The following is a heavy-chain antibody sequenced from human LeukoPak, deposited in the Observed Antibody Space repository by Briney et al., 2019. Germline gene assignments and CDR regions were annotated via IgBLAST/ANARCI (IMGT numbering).Heavy chain of an antibody. Sequence: PSETLSLTCAVYGGSFSGYYWSWIRQPPGKGLEWIGEINHSGSTNYNPSLKSRVTISVDTSKNQFSLKLSSVTAADTAVYYCARGGIRRLDPWGQGTLVTVSS. D-gene: IGHD5-18*01. J-gene: IGHJ5*02. V-gene: IGHV4-34*01. CDR1: GGSFSGYY. CDR2: INHSGST. CDR3: ARGGIRRLDP.